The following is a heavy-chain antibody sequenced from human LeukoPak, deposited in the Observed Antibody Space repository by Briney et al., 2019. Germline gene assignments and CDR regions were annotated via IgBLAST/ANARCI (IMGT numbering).Heavy chain of an antibody. CDR2: IYSGGST. CDR3: ATEHILVVPAATAHLDYYYYGMGV. D-gene: IGHD2-2*01. Sequence: GGSLRLSCAASGFTVSSNYMSWVRQAPGKGLEWVSVIYSGGSTYYADSVKGRFTISRDHSKNPLSLQMNSLRAEDTAAYYCATEHILVVPAATAHLDYYYYGMGVWGHGTPVTASS. J-gene: IGHJ6*02. V-gene: IGHV3-53*01. CDR1: GFTVSSNY.